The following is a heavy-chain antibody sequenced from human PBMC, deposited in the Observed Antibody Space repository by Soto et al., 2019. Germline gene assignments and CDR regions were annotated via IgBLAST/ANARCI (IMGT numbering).Heavy chain of an antibody. V-gene: IGHV1-69*01. D-gene: IGHD3-10*01. CDR2: IIPIFVTA. CDR3: ARDSLGGSGSYYNWFDP. Sequence: QVQLVQSGAEVKKPGSSVKVSCKASGGTFSSYAISWVRQAPDQGLRGRGGIIPIFVTANYAQKFQGRVTITADESTSTAYMELSSLRSEDTAVYYCARDSLGGSGSYYNWFDPWGQGTLVTVSS. CDR1: GGTFSSYA. J-gene: IGHJ5*02.